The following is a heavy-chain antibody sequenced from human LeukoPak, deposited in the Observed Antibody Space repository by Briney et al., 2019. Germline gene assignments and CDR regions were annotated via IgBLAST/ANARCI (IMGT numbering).Heavy chain of an antibody. J-gene: IGHJ6*02. CDR3: ARGGSGYDSFYYYGMDV. D-gene: IGHD5-12*01. Sequence: SETLSLTCTVSGGSISSYYWSWIRQPPGKGLEWIGYIYNSGSTKYNPSLKSRVTVSVDTSKNQISLKLSSVTAADTAVYYCARGGSGYDSFYYYGMDVWGQGTTVTVSS. CDR1: GGSISSYY. V-gene: IGHV4-59*08. CDR2: IYNSGST.